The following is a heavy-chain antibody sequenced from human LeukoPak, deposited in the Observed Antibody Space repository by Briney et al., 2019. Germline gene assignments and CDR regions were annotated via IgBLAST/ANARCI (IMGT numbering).Heavy chain of an antibody. J-gene: IGHJ4*02. CDR2: VDPEDGET. D-gene: IGHD6-13*01. CDR1: GYTFTDYY. CDR3: ATDPSPGGQQLVQI. V-gene: IGHV1-69-2*01. Sequence: GASVKISCKVSGYTFTDYYMHWLQQAPGKGLEWMGLVDPEDGETMYAEKFQGRVTITADTSTDTAYMELSSLRSEDTAVYYCATDPSPGGQQLVQIWGQGTLVTVSS.